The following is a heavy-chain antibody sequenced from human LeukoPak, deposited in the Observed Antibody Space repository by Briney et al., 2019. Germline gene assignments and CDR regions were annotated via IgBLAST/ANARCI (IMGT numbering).Heavy chain of an antibody. CDR2: INHSGST. V-gene: IGHV4-34*01. D-gene: IGHD6-19*01. CDR3: ARGLGSAIVNHFDY. CDR1: GVSVSGYY. Sequence: PSETLSLTCAVYGVSVSGYYWSWIRQPPGKGLEWIGEINHSGSTNYNPSLKSRVTISVDTSKNQFSLKLSSVTAADTAVYYCARGLGSAIVNHFDYWGQGTLVTVSS. J-gene: IGHJ4*02.